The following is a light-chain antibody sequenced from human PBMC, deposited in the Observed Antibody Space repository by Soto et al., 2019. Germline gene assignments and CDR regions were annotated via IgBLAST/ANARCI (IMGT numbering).Light chain of an antibody. CDR3: SSYGGDNNWGV. CDR2: EVT. CDR1: SSDVGGYNY. J-gene: IGLJ2*01. V-gene: IGLV2-8*01. Sequence: QSALTPPPSASGSPGQSVTISCTGTSSDVGGYNYVSWYQQQSGKTPKLIIYEVTKRPSGVPDRFSGSKSGNTASLTVSGLQAEDEADYYCSSYGGDNNWGVFGGGTKVTVL.